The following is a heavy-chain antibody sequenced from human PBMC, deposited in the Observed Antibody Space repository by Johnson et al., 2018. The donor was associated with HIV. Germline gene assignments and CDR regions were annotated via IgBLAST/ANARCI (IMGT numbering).Heavy chain of an antibody. D-gene: IGHD3-10*01. CDR2: IKQDGSEK. J-gene: IGHJ3*02. CDR1: GFTFSSYA. V-gene: IGHV3-7*03. CDR3: AGGLGSGLIIGGACDI. Sequence: VQLVESGGGLVQPGGSLRLSCAASGFTFSSYAMSWVRQAPGKGLEWVANIKQDGSEKYYVDSVKGRFTISRDNSKNTLYLQMTSLRAGDTAVYYCAGGLGSGLIIGGACDIWGQGTMVTVSS.